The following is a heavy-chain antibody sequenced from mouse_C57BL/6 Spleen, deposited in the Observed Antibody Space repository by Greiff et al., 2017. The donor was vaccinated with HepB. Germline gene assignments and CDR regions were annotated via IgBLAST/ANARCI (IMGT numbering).Heavy chain of an antibody. CDR2: IDPSDSYT. V-gene: IGHV1-69*01. CDR1: GYTFTSYW. D-gene: IGHD2-3*01. J-gene: IGHJ2*01. CDR3: ARKDDGYRGYFDD. Sequence: QVQLQQPGAELVMPGASVKLSCKASGYTFTSYWMHWVKQRPGQGLEWIGEIDPSDSYTNYNQKFKGKSTLTVDKSSSTAYMQLSSLTSEDSAVYYCARKDDGYRGYFDDWGQGTTLTVSS.